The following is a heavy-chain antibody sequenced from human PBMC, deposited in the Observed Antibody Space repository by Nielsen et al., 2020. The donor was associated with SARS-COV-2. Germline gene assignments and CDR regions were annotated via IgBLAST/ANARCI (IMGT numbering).Heavy chain of an antibody. CDR3: ARRKYDFWSGLDV. J-gene: IGHJ6*04. D-gene: IGHD3-3*01. CDR2: IDPSDSYV. V-gene: IGHV5-10-1*01. CDR1: GYSFTSHW. Sequence: GESLKISCKGSGYSFTSHWITWVRQMPGKGLEWMGRIDPSDSYVDYSPSFQGHVTISVDKSINTAYLQWSSLKASDSAMYYCARRKYDFWSGLDVWGKGTMVTVSS.